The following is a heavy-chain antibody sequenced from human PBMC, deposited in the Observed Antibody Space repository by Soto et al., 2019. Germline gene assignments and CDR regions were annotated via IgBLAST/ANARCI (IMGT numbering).Heavy chain of an antibody. CDR2: INSDGSST. Sequence: GGSLRLSCAASGFTFSSYAMSWVRQAPGKGLEWVSRINSDGSSTSYADSVKGRFTISRDNAKNTLYLHMNNLRGEDTAMYYCAKARCTTANCYVPDYWGQGTLVTVSS. CDR3: AKARCTTANCYVPDY. V-gene: IGHV3-74*01. D-gene: IGHD2-8*01. CDR1: GFTFSSYA. J-gene: IGHJ4*02.